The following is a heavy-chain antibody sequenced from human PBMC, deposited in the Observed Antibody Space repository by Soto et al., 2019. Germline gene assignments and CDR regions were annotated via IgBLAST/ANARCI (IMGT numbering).Heavy chain of an antibody. D-gene: IGHD6-13*01. Sequence: ASVKVSCKASGYTFTGYYMHWVRQAPGQGLEWMGWINPNSGGTNYAQKFQGWVTMTRDTSISTAYMELSRLRSDDTAVYYCARGSSWYPARDYYYYGMDVWGQGTTVTVSS. J-gene: IGHJ6*02. CDR2: INPNSGGT. V-gene: IGHV1-2*04. CDR3: ARGSSWYPARDYYYYGMDV. CDR1: GYTFTGYY.